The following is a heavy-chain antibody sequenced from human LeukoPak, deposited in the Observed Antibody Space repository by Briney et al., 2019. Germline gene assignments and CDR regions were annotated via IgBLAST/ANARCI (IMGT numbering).Heavy chain of an antibody. CDR1: GGTLSSYA. D-gene: IGHD4-17*01. CDR2: IIPIFGTA. Sequence: GASVKVSCKASGGTLSSYAISWVRQAPGQGLEWMGGIIPIFGTANYAQKFQGRVTITADESTSTAYMELSSLRSEDTAVYYCARSKWGSTVTTYGMDVWGQGTTVTVSS. V-gene: IGHV1-69*13. J-gene: IGHJ6*02. CDR3: ARSKWGSTVTTYGMDV.